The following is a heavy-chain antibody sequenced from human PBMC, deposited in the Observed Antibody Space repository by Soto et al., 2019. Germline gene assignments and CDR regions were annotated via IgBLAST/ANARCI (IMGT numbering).Heavy chain of an antibody. V-gene: IGHV3-30-3*01. D-gene: IGHD3-10*01. Sequence: GESLKISCAASGFTFSSYAMHWVRQAPGKGLEWVAVISYDGSNKYYADSVKGRFTISRDNSKNTLYLQMNSLRAEDTAVYYCARVKSGKGRYYYYYGMDVWGQGTTVTVSS. CDR3: ARVKSGKGRYYYYYGMDV. J-gene: IGHJ6*02. CDR2: ISYDGSNK. CDR1: GFTFSSYA.